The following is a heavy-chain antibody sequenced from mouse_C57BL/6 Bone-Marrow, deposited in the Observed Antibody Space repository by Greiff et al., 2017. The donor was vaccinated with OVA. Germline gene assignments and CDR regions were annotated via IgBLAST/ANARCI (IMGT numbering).Heavy chain of an antibody. J-gene: IGHJ2*01. D-gene: IGHD2-2*01. CDR2: IYPRSGNT. V-gene: IGHV1-81*01. CDR3: ARGDGYDGY. Sequence: QVQLQQSGAELARPGASVKLSCKASGYTFTSYGISWVKQRTGQGLEWIGEIYPRSGNTYYNEKFKGKATLTADKSSSTAYMELRSLTSEDSAVYFCARGDGYDGYWGQGTTLTVSS. CDR1: GYTFTSYG.